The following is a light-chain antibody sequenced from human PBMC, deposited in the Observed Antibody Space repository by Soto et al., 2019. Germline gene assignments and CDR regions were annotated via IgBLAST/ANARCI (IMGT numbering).Light chain of an antibody. V-gene: IGLV2-14*01. CDR3: SSYTSSTHLV. Sequence: QSALTQPASVSGSPGQSITISCTGSSSDVGGYNYVSWYQQHPGKAPKLMIYEVSNRPSGVSNRFSGSKSGNTASLTISGLQAADEADYYCSSYTSSTHLVFGGGTQLTVL. J-gene: IGLJ2*01. CDR2: EVS. CDR1: SSDVGGYNY.